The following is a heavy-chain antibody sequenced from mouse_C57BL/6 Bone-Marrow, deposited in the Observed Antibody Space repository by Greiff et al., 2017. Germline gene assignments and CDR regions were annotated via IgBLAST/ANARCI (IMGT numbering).Heavy chain of an antibody. CDR2: IHPNSGST. V-gene: IGHV1-64*01. D-gene: IGHD1-1*01. Sequence: QVQLKQPGAELVKPGASVKLSCKASGYTFTSYWMHWVKQRPGQGLEWIGMIHPNSGSTNYNEKFKSKATLTVDKSSSTAYMQLSSLTSEDSAVYYCARPFHYYGSSHKGFDYWGQGTTLTVSS. CDR3: ARPFHYYGSSHKGFDY. J-gene: IGHJ2*01. CDR1: GYTFTSYW.